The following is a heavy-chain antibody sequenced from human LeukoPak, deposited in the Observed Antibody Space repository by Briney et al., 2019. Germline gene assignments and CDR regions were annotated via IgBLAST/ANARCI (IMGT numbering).Heavy chain of an antibody. CDR2: ISGSGGST. D-gene: IGHD2-15*01. Sequence: GGSLRLSCAASGFTFSSYAMSWVRQAPGKGLEWVSAISGSGGSTYYADSVKGRLTISRDNSKNTLYLQMNSLRAEDTAVYYCAKAGAVVVVAAKYFDYWGQGTLVTVSS. CDR1: GFTFSSYA. V-gene: IGHV3-23*01. J-gene: IGHJ4*02. CDR3: AKAGAVVVVAAKYFDY.